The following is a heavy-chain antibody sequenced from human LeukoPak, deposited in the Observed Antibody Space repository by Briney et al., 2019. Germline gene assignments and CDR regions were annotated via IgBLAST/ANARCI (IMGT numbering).Heavy chain of an antibody. D-gene: IGHD3-3*01. J-gene: IGHJ4*02. CDR1: GGSISSYY. Sequence: PSETLSLTCTVSGGSISSYYWSWIRQPPGKGLEWIGYIDYSGSINYNPSLKSRVTISVDTSKNRFSLKLSSVTAADTAVYYCARGRSRTIFGVVNLYYFDYWGQGTLVTVSS. CDR2: IDYSGSI. V-gene: IGHV4-59*01. CDR3: ARGRSRTIFGVVNLYYFDY.